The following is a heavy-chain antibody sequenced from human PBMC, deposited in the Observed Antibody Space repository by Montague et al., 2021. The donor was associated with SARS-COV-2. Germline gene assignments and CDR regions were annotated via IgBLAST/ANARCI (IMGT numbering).Heavy chain of an antibody. J-gene: IGHJ4*02. D-gene: IGHD1-1*01. CDR2: IYYTGST. Sequence: SETLSLTCTVSGGSISGYYWTWMRQPPGKGLEWLGHIYYTGSTKYNPSLKSRVTISIDTPKNQFSLKLRSVTAADTAVYFCARAQTTRFIANCVNYSDYWGQGALVTVSS. V-gene: IGHV4-59*01. CDR3: ARAQTTRFIANCVNYSDY. CDR1: GGSISGYY.